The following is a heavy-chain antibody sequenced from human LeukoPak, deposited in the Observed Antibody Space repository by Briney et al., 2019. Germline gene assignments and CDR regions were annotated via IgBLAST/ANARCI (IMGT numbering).Heavy chain of an antibody. J-gene: IGHJ4*02. Sequence: SVKVSCKASGGTPISYAISWVRQAPGQGLEWMGGIIPIFGTANYAQKFQGRVTITADKSTSTAYMELTSLRSEDTAVYYCARALDYYDSSGFSYYFDYWGQGTLVTVSS. D-gene: IGHD3-22*01. CDR1: GGTPISYA. CDR2: IIPIFGTA. V-gene: IGHV1-69*06. CDR3: ARALDYYDSSGFSYYFDY.